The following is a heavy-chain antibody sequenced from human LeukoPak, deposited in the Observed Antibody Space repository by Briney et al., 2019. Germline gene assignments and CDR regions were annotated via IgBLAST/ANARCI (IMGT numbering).Heavy chain of an antibody. V-gene: IGHV1-46*01. J-gene: IGHJ4*02. D-gene: IGHD3-22*01. CDR1: GYTVTSYY. CDR2: LNPSGGSS. CDR3: ARGAYYYDSSGYYPPGDFDY. Sequence: ASVKVSCKASGYTVTSYYMHWVRQAPGQGLEWMAILNPSGGSSNYAQKFQGRVTMTRDTSTSTVYMELSSLRSEDTAVYYCARGAYYYDSSGYYPPGDFDYWGQGTLVTVSS.